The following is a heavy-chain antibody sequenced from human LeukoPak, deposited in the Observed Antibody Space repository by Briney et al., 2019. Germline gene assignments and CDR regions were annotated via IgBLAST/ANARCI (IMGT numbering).Heavy chain of an antibody. CDR1: GYSFTSHW. J-gene: IGHJ5*02. D-gene: IGHD5-18*01. V-gene: IGHV5-51*01. CDR3: ARLLGIQLWLPDP. CDR2: IYPGDSDT. Sequence: GESLKISCKTSGYSFTSHWIAWVRQKPGKGLEWMGTIYPGDSDTRYSPSFQGQVTISADKSINTAYLQWSSLKTSDTAMYHCARLLGIQLWLPDPWGQGTLVTVSS.